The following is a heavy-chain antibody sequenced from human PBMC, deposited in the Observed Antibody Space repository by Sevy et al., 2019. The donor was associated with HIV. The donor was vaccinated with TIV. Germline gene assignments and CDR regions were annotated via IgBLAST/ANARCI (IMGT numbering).Heavy chain of an antibody. V-gene: IGHV3-15*01. CDR2: IKSKIDGETT. J-gene: IGHJ4*02. Sequence: GGSLRLSCAVSGFTFNNAWMNCVRQAPGTGLQWVGLIKSKIDGETTDYAPSGKGRLTISRDDSKNTLFLQMNGLKIEDTAVYYCATAPGYYDSAPFDYWGPGTLVTVSS. D-gene: IGHD3-22*01. CDR1: GFTFNNAW. CDR3: ATAPGYYDSAPFDY.